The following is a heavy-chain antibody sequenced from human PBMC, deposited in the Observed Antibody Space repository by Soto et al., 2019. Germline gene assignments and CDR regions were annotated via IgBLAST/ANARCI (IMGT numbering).Heavy chain of an antibody. CDR1: GGSISSSSYY. D-gene: IGHD6-19*01. CDR3: ATWLVNRGYYFDY. CDR2: IYYSGST. J-gene: IGHJ4*02. V-gene: IGHV4-39*01. Sequence: HLQLQESGPGLVQPSETLSLTCTVSGGSISSSSYYWGWIRQPPGKGLEWIGSIYYSGSTYYNPSLKRRVTISVDTSKNQFSLKLSSVTAADTAVYYCATWLVNRGYYFDYWGQGTLVTVSS.